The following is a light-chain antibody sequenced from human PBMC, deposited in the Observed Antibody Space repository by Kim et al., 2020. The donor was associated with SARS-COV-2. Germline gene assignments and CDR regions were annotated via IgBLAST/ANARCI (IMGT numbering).Light chain of an antibody. V-gene: IGKV1-12*01. CDR2: GAS. Sequence: ACVGDRVTITCRASRGLSTSLAWYQQKPGKAPKLLVYGASSLHSGVPSRFSGSGSGTDFTLTISSLQPEDFATYYCQQTNSFPLTFGGGTKVDIK. CDR1: RGLSTS. J-gene: IGKJ4*01. CDR3: QQTNSFPLT.